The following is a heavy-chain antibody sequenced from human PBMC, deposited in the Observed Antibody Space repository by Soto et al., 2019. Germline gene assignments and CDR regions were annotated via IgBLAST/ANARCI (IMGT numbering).Heavy chain of an antibody. D-gene: IGHD2-15*01. J-gene: IGHJ3*01. V-gene: IGHV3-74*01. CDR3: TIVPRCSEGNCFARAAVES. CDR1: GFTFSNYW. Sequence: VQLVESGGGLVHPGGSLRLSCAASGFTFSNYWMHWVRQAPGKGLVWVSRINSEGGSTANADSVKGRFTISRDNPENTLFLQMNSLRAEDMAVYYCTIVPRCSEGNCFARAAVESWGKGTMLTVSS. CDR2: INSEGGST.